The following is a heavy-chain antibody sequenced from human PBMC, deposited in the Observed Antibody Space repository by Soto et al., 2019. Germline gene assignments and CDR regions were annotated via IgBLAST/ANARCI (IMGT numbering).Heavy chain of an antibody. J-gene: IGHJ4*02. D-gene: IGHD6-13*01. CDR2: IYFSGTT. CDR1: SGSFSSSTYH. Sequence: QLQLQESGPGLVRPSETLSLTCTVSSGSFSSSTYHWAWIRQPPGKGLEWIGSIYFSGTTYYSPSLKTRVTLFVDTSKNLFSLKLNSVTAADTAVYYCAAEISSAGHYWGQGTLVTVSS. V-gene: IGHV4-39*01. CDR3: AAEISSAGHY.